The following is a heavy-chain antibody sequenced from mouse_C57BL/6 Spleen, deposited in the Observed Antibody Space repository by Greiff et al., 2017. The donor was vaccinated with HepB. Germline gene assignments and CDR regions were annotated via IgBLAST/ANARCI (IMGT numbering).Heavy chain of an antibody. CDR2: INYDGSST. J-gene: IGHJ3*01. Sequence: EVQVVESEGGLVQPGSSMKLSCTASGFTFSDYYMAWVRQVPEKGLEWVANINYDGSSTYYLDSLKSRFIISRDNAKNILYLQMSSLKSEDTATYYCAREEKGDWFAYWGQGTLVTVSA. V-gene: IGHV5-16*01. CDR1: GFTFSDYY. CDR3: AREEKGDWFAY.